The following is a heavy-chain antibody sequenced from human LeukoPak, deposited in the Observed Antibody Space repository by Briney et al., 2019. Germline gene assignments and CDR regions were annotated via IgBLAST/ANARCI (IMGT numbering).Heavy chain of an antibody. D-gene: IGHD3-22*01. J-gene: IGHJ4*02. CDR2: IDYSGST. CDR3: AADTSGYRIFNY. V-gene: IGHV4-31*03. CDR1: GGYISRGGYC. Sequence: PSQTLSLTCTVSGGYISRGGYCWSWIRQHPGKGLEWIGYIDYSGSTFYNPSLKSRLTMSIDTSKNQFSLKLSSVTAADTAVYYCAADTSGYRIFNYWGQGTLVTVSS.